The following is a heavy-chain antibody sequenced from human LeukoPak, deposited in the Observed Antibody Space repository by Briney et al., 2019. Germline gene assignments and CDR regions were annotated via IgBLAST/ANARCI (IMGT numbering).Heavy chain of an antibody. D-gene: IGHD2-15*01. J-gene: IGHJ3*02. CDR3: ARATDIVVVVAATPPALRSAFDI. CDR2: IIPIFGTA. Sequence: GASVKVSCKASGGTFSSYAISWVRQAPGLGLEWMGGIIPIFGTANYAQKFQGRVTITADESTSTAYMELSSLRSEDTAVYYCARATDIVVVVAATPPALRSAFDIWGQGTMVTVSS. V-gene: IGHV1-69*13. CDR1: GGTFSSYA.